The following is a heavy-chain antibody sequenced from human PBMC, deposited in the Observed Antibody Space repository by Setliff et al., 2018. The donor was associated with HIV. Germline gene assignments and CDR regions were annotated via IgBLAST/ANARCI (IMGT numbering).Heavy chain of an antibody. Sequence: SETLSLTCTVSDGSISSSSYYWGWIRQPPGKGLEWIGSIYYSGSTYYNPSLKSRVTIPVDTSKNQFSLKLSSVTAADTAVYYCARQRAGPDYWGQGTLVTVSS. J-gene: IGHJ4*02. CDR1: DGSISSSSYY. CDR3: ARQRAGPDY. CDR2: IYYSGST. V-gene: IGHV4-39*01.